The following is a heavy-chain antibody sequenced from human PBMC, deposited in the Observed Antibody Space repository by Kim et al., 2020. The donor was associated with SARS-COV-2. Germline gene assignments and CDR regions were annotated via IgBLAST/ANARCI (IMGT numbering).Heavy chain of an antibody. J-gene: IGHJ4*02. CDR3: VKGSSAARLYYFDY. CDR2: ISGSGGST. Sequence: GGSLRLSCAASGFTFSSYALSWVRQAPGKGLGWVSAISGSGGSTYYADSVQGRFTISRDNSKRTLFLQMNSLGAEDTAIYYCVKGSSAARLYYFDYWGPG. D-gene: IGHD6-25*01. CDR1: GFTFSSYA. V-gene: IGHV3-23*01.